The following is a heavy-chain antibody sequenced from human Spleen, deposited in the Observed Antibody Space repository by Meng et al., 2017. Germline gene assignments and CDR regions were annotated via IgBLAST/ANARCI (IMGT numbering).Heavy chain of an antibody. CDR3: ARCIVGATFMWYYYGMDV. CDR2: ISSSSSYI. J-gene: IGHJ6*02. D-gene: IGHD1-26*01. Sequence: GGSLRLSCAASGFTFSNAWMSWVRQAPGKGLEWVSSISSSSSYIYYADSVKGRFTISRDNAKNSLYLQMNSLRAEDTAVYYCARCIVGATFMWYYYGMDVWGQGTTVTVSS. V-gene: IGHV3-21*01. CDR1: GFTFSNAW.